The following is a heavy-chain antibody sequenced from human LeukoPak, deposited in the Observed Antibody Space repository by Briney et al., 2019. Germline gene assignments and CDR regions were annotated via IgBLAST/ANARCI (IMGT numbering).Heavy chain of an antibody. CDR1: GYTLTELS. J-gene: IGHJ6*02. Sequence: GASVKVSCKVSGYTLTELSMHWVRQAPGQGLEWMGIINPSGGSTSYAQKFQGRVTMTRDTSTSTVYMELSSLRSEDTAVYYCARGSPYCGGDCYSYGMDVWGQGTTVTVSS. D-gene: IGHD2-21*02. CDR2: INPSGGST. V-gene: IGHV1-46*01. CDR3: ARGSPYCGGDCYSYGMDV.